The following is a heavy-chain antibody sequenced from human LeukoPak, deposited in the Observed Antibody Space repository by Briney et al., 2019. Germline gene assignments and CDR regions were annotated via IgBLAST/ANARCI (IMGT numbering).Heavy chain of an antibody. CDR1: GGSISSGGYY. J-gene: IGHJ4*02. Sequence: PSETLSLTCTVSGGSISSGGYYWSWIRQPPGKGLEWIGYIYHSGSTYYNPSLESRVTISVDRSKNQFSLKLSSVTAADTAVYYCARESGSYWDGLDYWGQGTLVTVSS. CDR2: IYHSGST. D-gene: IGHD1-26*01. CDR3: ARESGSYWDGLDY. V-gene: IGHV4-30-2*01.